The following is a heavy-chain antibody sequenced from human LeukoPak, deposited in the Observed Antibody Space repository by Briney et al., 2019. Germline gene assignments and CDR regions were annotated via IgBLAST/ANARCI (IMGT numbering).Heavy chain of an antibody. CDR1: GGSISSRTSY. D-gene: IGHD5-18*01. J-gene: IGHJ4*02. V-gene: IGHV4-39*02. CDR2: IYYTGST. CDR3: AREGAAGMVTIPFDH. Sequence: SETLSLTCSVSGGSISSRTSYWGWIRQPPGKGLEWIGTIYYTGSTYYNPSLKSRATLFVGTSKNQFSLKLTSMAAADSALYYCAREGAAGMVTIPFDHWGQGTLVTVSS.